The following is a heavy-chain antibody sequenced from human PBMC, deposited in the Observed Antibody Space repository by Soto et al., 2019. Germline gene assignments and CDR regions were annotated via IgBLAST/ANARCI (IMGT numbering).Heavy chain of an antibody. CDR1: GYTFTGYY. J-gene: IGHJ3*02. CDR2: INPNRGGT. Sequence: QVQLVQSGAEVKKPGASVKVSCKASGYTFTGYYMHWVRQAPGQGLEWMGWINPNRGGTTYAQKFQGWVPMTRDTYISPAYMELSRLRSDDTAVYYCAGQWLGAEIYAFENWGQGSMVTVSS. V-gene: IGHV1-2*04. D-gene: IGHD6-19*01. CDR3: AGQWLGAEIYAFEN.